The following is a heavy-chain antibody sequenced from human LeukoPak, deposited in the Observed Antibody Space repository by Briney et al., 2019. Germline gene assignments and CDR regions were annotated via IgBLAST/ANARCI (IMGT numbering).Heavy chain of an antibody. V-gene: IGHV1-69*06. CDR2: IIPIFGTA. CDR3: ARDLIYDSSGYYYGALGY. CDR1: GYTFTSYA. Sequence: ASVKVSCKASGYTFTSYAMNWVRQAPGQGLEWMGGIIPIFGTANYAQKFQGRVTITADKSTSTAYMELSSLRSEDTAVYYCARDLIYDSSGYYYGALGYWGQGTLVTVSS. D-gene: IGHD3-22*01. J-gene: IGHJ4*02.